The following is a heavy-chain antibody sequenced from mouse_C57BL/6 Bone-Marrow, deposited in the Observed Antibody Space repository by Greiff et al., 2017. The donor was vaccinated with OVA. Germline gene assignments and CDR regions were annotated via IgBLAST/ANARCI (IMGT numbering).Heavy chain of an antibody. Sequence: EVQVVESGPGLVKPSQSLSLTCSVTGYSITSGYYWNWIRQFPGNKLEWMGYISYDGSNNYNPSLKNRISITRDTSKNQFFLKLNSVTTEDTATYYCARPTGTNYAMDYWGQGTSVTVSS. CDR2: ISYDGSN. D-gene: IGHD4-1*02. CDR3: ARPTGTNYAMDY. CDR1: GYSITSGYY. V-gene: IGHV3-6*01. J-gene: IGHJ4*01.